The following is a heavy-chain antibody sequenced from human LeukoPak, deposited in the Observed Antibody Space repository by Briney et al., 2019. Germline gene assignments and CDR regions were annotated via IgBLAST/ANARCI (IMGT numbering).Heavy chain of an antibody. CDR3: ARDRGYSYGSDY. V-gene: IGHV4-61*02. Sequence: PSETLSLTCAVSGGSIIISGYYWAWIRQPAGKGLEWIGRIYTSGSTNYNPSLKSRVTISVDTSKNQFSLKLSSVTAADTAVYYCARDRGYSYGSDYWGQGTLVTVSS. CDR1: GGSIIISGYY. CDR2: IYTSGST. J-gene: IGHJ4*02. D-gene: IGHD5-18*01.